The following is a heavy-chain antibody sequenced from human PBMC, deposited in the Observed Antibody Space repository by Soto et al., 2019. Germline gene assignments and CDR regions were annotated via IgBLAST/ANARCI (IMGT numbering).Heavy chain of an antibody. CDR1: GFTCSNAW. CDR3: TTPMVRGYY. CDR2: IKSKTDGGTT. V-gene: IGHV3-15*01. D-gene: IGHD3-10*01. J-gene: IGHJ4*02. Sequence: LXLSCSASGFTCSNAWMSWVRQAPGKGLEWVGRIKSKTDGGTTDYAAPVKGRFTISRDDSKNTLYLQMNSLKTEDTAVYYCTTPMVRGYYWGQGNLVTVSS.